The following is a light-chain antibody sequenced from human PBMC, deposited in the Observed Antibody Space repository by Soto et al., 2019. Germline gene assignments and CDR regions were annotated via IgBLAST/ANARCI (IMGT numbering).Light chain of an antibody. V-gene: IGLV2-14*01. J-gene: IGLJ1*01. CDR1: SSDVGGYNY. CDR2: DVS. Sequence: QSALTQPASVSGSPGQSITISCTGTSSDVGGYNYVSWYQQHPGKAPKLMIYDVSNRPSGVSNRFSGSKSGNTASLTISGGQAEDEADYYCSSSTSSSTRLYVFGTGTKLTVL. CDR3: SSSTSSSTRLYV.